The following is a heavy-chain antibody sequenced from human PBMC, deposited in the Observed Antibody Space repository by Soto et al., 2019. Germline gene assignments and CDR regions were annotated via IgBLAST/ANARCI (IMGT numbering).Heavy chain of an antibody. J-gene: IGHJ4*02. D-gene: IGHD3-16*01. Sequence: GGSLRLSCAVSGFTFSDHYMDWVRQAPGKGLEWVGRTRNKANSYSTEYAASVKDRFTISRDDSKNSLYLHMNSLRTEDTAVYYCVRLVLYAFDYWGQGTXVTVSS. CDR1: GFTFSDHY. V-gene: IGHV3-72*01. CDR2: TRNKANSYST. CDR3: VRLVLYAFDY.